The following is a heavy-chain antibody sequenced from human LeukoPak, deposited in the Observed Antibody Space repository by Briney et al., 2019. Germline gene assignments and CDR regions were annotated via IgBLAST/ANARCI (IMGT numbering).Heavy chain of an antibody. CDR2: INPNSGGT. CDR1: GYTFTSYY. Sequence: GASVKVSCKASGYTFTSYYMHWVRQAPGQGLEWMGRINPNSGGTNYAQKFQGRVTMTRDTSISTAYMELSRLRSDDTAVYYCARVYSYDSSGYPYDAFDIWGQGTMVTVSS. D-gene: IGHD3-22*01. J-gene: IGHJ3*02. CDR3: ARVYSYDSSGYPYDAFDI. V-gene: IGHV1-2*06.